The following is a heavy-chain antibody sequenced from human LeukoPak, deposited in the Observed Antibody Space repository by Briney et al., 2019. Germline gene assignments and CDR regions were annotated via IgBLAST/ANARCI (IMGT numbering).Heavy chain of an antibody. CDR2: ISSSSSYI. D-gene: IGHD3-3*01. J-gene: IGHJ4*02. CDR3: AREYDFWSGYYTSDY. Sequence: GGSLRLSCAASGFTFSSYSMNWVRQAPGKGLEWVSSISSSSSYIYYADSVKGRFTISRDNAKNSLYLQMNSLRAEDTAVYYCAREYDFWSGYYTSDYWGQGTLVTVSS. CDR1: GFTFSSYS. V-gene: IGHV3-21*01.